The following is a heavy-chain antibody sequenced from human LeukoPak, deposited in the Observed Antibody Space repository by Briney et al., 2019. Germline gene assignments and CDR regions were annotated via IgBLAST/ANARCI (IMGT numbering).Heavy chain of an antibody. J-gene: IGHJ6*03. D-gene: IGHD4-17*01. CDR3: ARGAVTTDYYYYYMDV. V-gene: IGHV3-48*03. CDR1: RFTFSSYE. CDR2: ISSSGSTI. Sequence: GGSLRLSCAASRFTFSSYEMNWVRQAPGKGLEWVSYISSSGSTIYYADSVKGRFTISRDNAKNSLYLQMNSLRAEDTAVYYCARGAVTTDYYYYYMDVWGKGTTVTVSS.